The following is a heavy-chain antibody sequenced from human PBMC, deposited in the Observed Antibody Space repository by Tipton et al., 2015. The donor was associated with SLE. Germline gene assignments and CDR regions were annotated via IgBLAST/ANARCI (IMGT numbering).Heavy chain of an antibody. D-gene: IGHD3-9*01. V-gene: IGHV4-59*01. CDR1: GGSISSYY. CDR3: ARSYYDIVPPRN. CDR2: IYYSGST. J-gene: IGHJ4*02. Sequence: TLSLTCTVSGGSISSYYWSWIRQPPGKGLGWIGYIYYSGSTNYNPSLKSRVTISVDTSKNQFSLKLSSVTAADTAVYYCARSYYDIVPPRNWGQGTLVTVSS.